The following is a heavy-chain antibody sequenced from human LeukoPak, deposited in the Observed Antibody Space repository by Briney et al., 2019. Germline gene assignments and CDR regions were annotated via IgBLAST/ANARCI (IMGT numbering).Heavy chain of an antibody. V-gene: IGHV4-61*01. D-gene: IGHD6-13*01. CDR2: IYYSGST. J-gene: IGHJ4*02. Sequence: SETLSPTCTVSGGSVSSGSYYWSWIRQPPGKGLEWIGYIYYSGSTNYNPSLKSRVTISVDTSKNQFSLKLSSVTAADTAVYYCARDRTYSRGIDYWGEGSLVTVSS. CDR3: ARDRTYSRGIDY. CDR1: GGSVSSGSYY.